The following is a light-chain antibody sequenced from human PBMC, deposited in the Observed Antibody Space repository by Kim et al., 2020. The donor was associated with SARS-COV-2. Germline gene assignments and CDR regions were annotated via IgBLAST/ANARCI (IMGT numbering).Light chain of an antibody. CDR3: QQYNSYGTWT. CDR2: KAS. CDR1: QSISSW. V-gene: IGKV1-5*03. Sequence: DIQMTQSPSTLSASVGYRVTITCRASQSISSWLAWYQQKPVKAPKLLIYKASSSESGVPSRFSGSGSGTEYTLTSSSLQPDDFATYYCQQYNSYGTWTFGQETKVDIK. J-gene: IGKJ1*01.